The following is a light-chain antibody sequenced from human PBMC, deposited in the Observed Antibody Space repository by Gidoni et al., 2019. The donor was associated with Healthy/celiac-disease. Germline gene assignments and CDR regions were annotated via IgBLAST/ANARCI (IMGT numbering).Light chain of an antibody. CDR1: QSVSSY. V-gene: IGKV3-11*01. CDR3: QQRDSWPPEYT. Sequence: EIVLTQSPATLSLSPGERATLSCRASQSVSSYLAWYQQKPGQAPRLLIYDAFNRATGIPARFSGGGSGTDFTLTISSLEPGDFAVYYCQQRDSWPPEYTFXXXTKLEIK. J-gene: IGKJ2*01. CDR2: DAF.